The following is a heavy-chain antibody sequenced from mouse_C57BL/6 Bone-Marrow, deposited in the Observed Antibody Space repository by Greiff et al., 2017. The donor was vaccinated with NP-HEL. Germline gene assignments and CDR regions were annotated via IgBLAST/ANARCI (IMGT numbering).Heavy chain of an antibody. CDR2: IWGGGST. CDR1: GFSLTSYG. CDR3: AKNARSSSYAMDY. D-gene: IGHD1-1*01. V-gene: IGHV2-9*01. J-gene: IGHJ4*01. Sequence: VQGVESGPGLVAPSQSLSISCTVSGFSLTSYGVDWVRQPPGKGLEWLGVIWGGGSTNYNSALMSRLSISKDNAKSQVFLKMNSLQTDDTAMYYCAKNARSSSYAMDYWGQGTSVTVSS.